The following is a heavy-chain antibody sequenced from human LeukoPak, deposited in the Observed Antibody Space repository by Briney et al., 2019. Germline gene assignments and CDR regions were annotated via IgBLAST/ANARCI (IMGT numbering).Heavy chain of an antibody. J-gene: IGHJ4*02. CDR1: RGSIYSYS. D-gene: IGHD3-9*01. CDR3: ARGSPGYFDWLGY. Sequence: SETLSLTCTVSRGSIYSYSWNWIRQPPGKGLEWIGNIYYSGSANYNPALKSRVTMSLDTSKSQFSLKLSSVTATDTAVYYCARGSPGYFDWLGYWGQGTLVTVSS. V-gene: IGHV4-59*01. CDR2: IYYSGSA.